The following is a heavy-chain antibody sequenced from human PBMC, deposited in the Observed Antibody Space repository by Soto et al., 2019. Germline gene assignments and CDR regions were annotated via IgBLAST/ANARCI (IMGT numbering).Heavy chain of an antibody. D-gene: IGHD6-19*01. CDR1: GFTFSSYS. Sequence: VQLVESGGGLVQPGGSLRLSCAASGFTFSSYSMNWVRQAPGKGLEWISYISSSTVTMYYADSVKGRFTISRDNAKNSLYLQMNSLRAEDTAVYYCARDDGGRYLGYWGQGTLVTVSS. J-gene: IGHJ4*02. CDR3: ARDDGGRYLGY. CDR2: ISSSTVTM. V-gene: IGHV3-48*01.